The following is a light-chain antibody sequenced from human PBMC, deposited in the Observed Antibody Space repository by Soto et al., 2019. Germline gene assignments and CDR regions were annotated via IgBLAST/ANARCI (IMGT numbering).Light chain of an antibody. CDR1: NSNIGRYS. Sequence: QSALTQPPSLSGTPGQRVTISCSGSNSNIGRYSVNWYQHFPGTAPKILIYSDDERPSGVPDRFSGSKSGTSASLAISGLQSEDEAEYYCAAWDDNLNGPLFGGATKLTV. CDR2: SDD. J-gene: IGLJ3*02. CDR3: AAWDDNLNGPL. V-gene: IGLV1-44*01.